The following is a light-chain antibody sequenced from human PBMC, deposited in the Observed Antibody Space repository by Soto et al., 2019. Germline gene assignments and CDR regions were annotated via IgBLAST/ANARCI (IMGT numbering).Light chain of an antibody. V-gene: IGKV1-39*01. Sequence: DIQMTQSPSSLSASVGDRVTITCRASQSISSYLNWYQQKPGKAPKLLIYAASSLQSGVTSRFSGSGSGTDFTLTISILQPEDFATYYCQQSYSTPLYTFGQGTKLEIK. CDR3: QQSYSTPLYT. CDR2: AAS. CDR1: QSISSY. J-gene: IGKJ2*01.